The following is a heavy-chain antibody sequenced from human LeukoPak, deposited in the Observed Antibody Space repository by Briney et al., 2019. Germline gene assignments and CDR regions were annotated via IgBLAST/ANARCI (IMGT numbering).Heavy chain of an antibody. CDR2: INQDGSRK. J-gene: IGHJ4*02. V-gene: IGHV3-7*01. D-gene: IGHD3-16*01. CDR3: ARDPGWGALDH. Sequence: GGSLGLSCAASGFAFSSHWMNWVRQAPGKGLEWMAIINQDGSRKSSADSVKGRFTISRDNTKNLLYLQTNSLRAEDTAVYYCARDPGWGALDHWGQGTLVTVS. CDR1: GFAFSSHW.